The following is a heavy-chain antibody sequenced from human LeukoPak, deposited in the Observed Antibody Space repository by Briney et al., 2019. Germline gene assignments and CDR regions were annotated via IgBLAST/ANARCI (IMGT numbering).Heavy chain of an antibody. Sequence: VKPSQTLSLTCTVSGGSISSGSYYWSWIRQPAGKGLEWIGRIYTSGSTNYNPSLKSRVTISVDTSKNQFSLKLSSVTAADTAVYYCAGEDFRIASNGFDYWGQGTLVTVSS. V-gene: IGHV4-61*02. CDR1: GGSISSGSYY. J-gene: IGHJ4*02. CDR3: AGEDFRIASNGFDY. CDR2: IYTSGST. D-gene: IGHD3-3*01.